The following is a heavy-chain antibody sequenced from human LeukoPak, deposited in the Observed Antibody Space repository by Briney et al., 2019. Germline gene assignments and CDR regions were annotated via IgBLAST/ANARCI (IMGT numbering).Heavy chain of an antibody. CDR2: ISSSSSYI. J-gene: IGHJ5*02. D-gene: IGHD3-3*01. V-gene: IGHV3-21*01. Sequence: GGSLRLSCAASGFPFSSYSMNWVRQAPGKGLEWVSSISSSSSYIYYADSVKGRFTISRDNAKNSLYLQMNSLRAEDTAVYYCARYYDFWSGPPTGFDPWGQGTLVTVSS. CDR3: ARYYDFWSGPPTGFDP. CDR1: GFPFSSYS.